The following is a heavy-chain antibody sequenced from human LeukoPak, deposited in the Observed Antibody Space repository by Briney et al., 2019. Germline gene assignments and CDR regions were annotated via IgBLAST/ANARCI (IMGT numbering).Heavy chain of an antibody. CDR1: GGSFGGYY. Sequence: SETLSLTCAIYGGSFGGYYWSWIRQPPGKELEWIGEINHSGSTNYNPSLKSRVTISVDTSKNHFSLKLNSVTAADTAVYYCAGPGAGDLDYWGQGTLVTVSS. J-gene: IGHJ4*02. D-gene: IGHD3-10*01. CDR3: AGPGAGDLDY. CDR2: INHSGST. V-gene: IGHV4-34*01.